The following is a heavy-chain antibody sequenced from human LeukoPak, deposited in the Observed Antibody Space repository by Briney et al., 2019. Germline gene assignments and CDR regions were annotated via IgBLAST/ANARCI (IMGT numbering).Heavy chain of an antibody. CDR1: GFTFSSYS. D-gene: IGHD3-22*01. Sequence: QSGGSLRLSCAASGFTFSSYSMNWVRQAPGKGLEWVSYISRSASTIYYADSVKGRFTISRDNAKNSLYLQMNSLRAEDTAVYYCARGYDSGSYYVYWGQGTLVTVSS. CDR3: ARGYDSGSYYVY. V-gene: IGHV3-48*04. J-gene: IGHJ4*02. CDR2: ISRSASTI.